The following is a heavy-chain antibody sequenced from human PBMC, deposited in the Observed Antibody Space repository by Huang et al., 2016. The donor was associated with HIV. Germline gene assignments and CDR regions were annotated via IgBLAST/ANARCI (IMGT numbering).Heavy chain of an antibody. CDR2: IKSKTDGVTT. V-gene: IGHV3-15*01. Sequence: EVQLVESGGGLVKPGGSLRLSCADSGFTLSNACMTWVRQAPGKGREVVGLIKSKTDGVTTEYAASVKGRFIIARDDSQDTLYLQMNSLKTEDTAVYFCTTGRSGDYDSSGYYYWGQGTLVTVSS. CDR3: TTGRSGDYDSSGYYY. J-gene: IGHJ4*02. D-gene: IGHD3-22*01. CDR1: GFTLSNAC.